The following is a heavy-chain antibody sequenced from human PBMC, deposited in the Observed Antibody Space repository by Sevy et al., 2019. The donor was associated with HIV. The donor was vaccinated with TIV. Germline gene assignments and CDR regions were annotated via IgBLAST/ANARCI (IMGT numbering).Heavy chain of an antibody. CDR2: ISSGSSDI. CDR3: ARNLDYYASGPPDS. Sequence: GGSLRLSCAASGFTFSYYNMNWVRQAPGKGLEWVSSISSGSSDIFYVDSVKGRFTISRDKAKKSLFLKMNSPRAEDTDVYYCARNLDYYASGPPDSWGRGTLVTVSS. D-gene: IGHD3-10*01. J-gene: IGHJ4*02. V-gene: IGHV3-21*01. CDR1: GFTFSYYN.